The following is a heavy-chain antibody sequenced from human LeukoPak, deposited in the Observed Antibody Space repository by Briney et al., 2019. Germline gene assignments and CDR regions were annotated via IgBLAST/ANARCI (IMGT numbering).Heavy chain of an antibody. CDR2: IRYDGSNK. CDR3: AKDLFLGYCSSTSCYNWFDP. D-gene: IGHD2-2*01. J-gene: IGHJ5*02. CDR1: GFTFSSYG. Sequence: PGGSLRLSCAASGFTFSSYGMHWVRQAPGKGLEWVAFIRYDGSNKYYADSVKGQFTISRDNSKNTLYLQMNSLRAEDTAVYYCAKDLFLGYCSSTSCYNWFDPWGQGTLVTVSS. V-gene: IGHV3-30*02.